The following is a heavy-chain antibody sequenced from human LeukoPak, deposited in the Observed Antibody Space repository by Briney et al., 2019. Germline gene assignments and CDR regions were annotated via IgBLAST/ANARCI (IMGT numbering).Heavy chain of an antibody. CDR2: IRYDGSNK. CDR3: ARGPSGYHNT. J-gene: IGHJ4*02. V-gene: IGHV3-30*02. D-gene: IGHD5-12*01. CDR1: GFTFSSYG. Sequence: GGSLRLSCAASGFTFSSYGIHWVRQAPGKGLEWVAFIRYDGSNKYYADSVKGRFTISRDNSKNTLYLQMNSLRAEDTAVYYCARGPSGYHNTGGQGALVTVSS.